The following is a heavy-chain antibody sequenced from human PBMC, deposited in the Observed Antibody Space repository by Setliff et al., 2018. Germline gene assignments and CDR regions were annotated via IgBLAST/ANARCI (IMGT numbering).Heavy chain of an antibody. V-gene: IGHV4-59*01. CDR1: GASISGYY. D-gene: IGHD3-22*01. CDR2: LYYSGTT. Sequence: SETLSLTCSVSGASISGYYWSWIRQSPTKGLEWIGSLYYSGTTSYNPSLKSRVTMSADTSKRQFFLKLGSVTTADTALYYCAREGDTSGYYYGGGFDYWGQGIPVTVSS. CDR3: AREGDTSGYYYGGGFDY. J-gene: IGHJ4*02.